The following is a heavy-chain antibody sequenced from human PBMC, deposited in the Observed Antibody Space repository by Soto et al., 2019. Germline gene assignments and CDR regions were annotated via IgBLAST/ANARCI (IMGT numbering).Heavy chain of an antibody. V-gene: IGHV5-51*01. J-gene: IGHJ6*02. CDR2: IYPGDSDT. CDR3: ARRSPGIAAAGTGLGVFYYYGMDV. CDR1: GYSFTSYW. Sequence: EVQLVQSGAEVKKPGETLKISCKGSGYSFTSYWIGWVRQMPGKGLEWMGIIYPGDSDTRYSPSFQGQVTISADKSISTAYLQWSSLQASDTAMYYCARRSPGIAAAGTGLGVFYYYGMDVWGQGTTVTVSS. D-gene: IGHD6-13*01.